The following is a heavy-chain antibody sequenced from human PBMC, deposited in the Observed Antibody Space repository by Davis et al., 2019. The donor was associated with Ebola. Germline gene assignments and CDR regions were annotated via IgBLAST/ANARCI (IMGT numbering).Heavy chain of an antibody. D-gene: IGHD6-19*01. V-gene: IGHV3-66*01. J-gene: IGHJ6*02. CDR3: ARLAVAAGYYYYYGMDV. Sequence: PGGSLRLSCAASGFTVSSNYMSWVHQAPAYFLVFFSVIYSGGSTYYADSVKGRFTISRDNSKNTLYLQMNSMRAEDTAVYYCARLAVAAGYYYYYGMDVWGQGTTVTVSS. CDR2: IYSGGST. CDR1: GFTVSSNY.